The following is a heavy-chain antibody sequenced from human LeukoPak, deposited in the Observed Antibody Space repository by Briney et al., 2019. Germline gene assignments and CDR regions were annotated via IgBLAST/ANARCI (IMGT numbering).Heavy chain of an antibody. CDR1: GGSISSYY. V-gene: IGHV4-4*07. CDR2: IYTSGGT. Sequence: PSETLSLTCNVSGGSISSYYWSWIRQPAGKGLEWIGLIYTSGGTNYNPSLKNRVTISVDTSKNQFSLRLNSVTATDTAVYYCASSYYDSSGYYWYFDLWGRGTLVTVSS. D-gene: IGHD3-22*01. CDR3: ASSYYDSSGYYWYFDL. J-gene: IGHJ2*01.